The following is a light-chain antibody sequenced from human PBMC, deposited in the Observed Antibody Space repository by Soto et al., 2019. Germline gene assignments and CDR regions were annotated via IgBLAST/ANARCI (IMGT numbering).Light chain of an antibody. CDR3: GTWDSSLSAHV. CDR2: ENN. V-gene: IGLV1-51*02. CDR1: SSNIGNNY. Sequence: QSVLTQPTSVSAAPGQKVTISCSGSSSNIGNNYVSWYQQLPGTAPKLLIYENNKRPSGIPDRFSGSKSGTSATLGITGLQTGDEADYYCGTWDSSLSAHVFGTGTKLTVL. J-gene: IGLJ1*01.